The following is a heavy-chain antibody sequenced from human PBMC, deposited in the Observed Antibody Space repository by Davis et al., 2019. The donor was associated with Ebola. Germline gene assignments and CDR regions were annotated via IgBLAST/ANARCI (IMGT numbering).Heavy chain of an antibody. CDR2: IWYDGSNK. CDR3: ARGDVDTAMGIFGYYYGMDV. D-gene: IGHD5-18*01. CDR1: GFTFSSYG. J-gene: IGHJ6*02. V-gene: IGHV3-33*01. Sequence: GESLKISCAASGFTFSSYGMHWVRQAPGKGLEWVAVIWYDGSNKYYADSVKGRFTISRDNSKNTLYLQMNSLRAEDTAVYYCARGDVDTAMGIFGYYYGMDVWGQGTTVTVSS.